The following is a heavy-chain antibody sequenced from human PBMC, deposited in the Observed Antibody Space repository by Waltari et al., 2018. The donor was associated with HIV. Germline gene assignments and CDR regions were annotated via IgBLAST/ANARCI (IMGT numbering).Heavy chain of an antibody. CDR3: ARDRDFWSGHYYYYGMDV. D-gene: IGHD3-3*01. Sequence: QVQLQESGPGLVKPSETLSLTCTVSGGSISSSYWRWIRQPPGKGLEWIGYIYYSGSTNYNPSLKSRVTISVDTSKNQFSLKLSSVTAADTAVYYCARDRDFWSGHYYYYGMDVWGQGTTVTVSS. V-gene: IGHV4-59*01. J-gene: IGHJ6*02. CDR2: IYYSGST. CDR1: GGSISSSY.